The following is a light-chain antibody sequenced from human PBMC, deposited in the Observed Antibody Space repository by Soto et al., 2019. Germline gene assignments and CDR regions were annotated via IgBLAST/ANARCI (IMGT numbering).Light chain of an antibody. CDR2: YVS. V-gene: IGLV2-11*01. CDR3: SSYAGTYIFEV. Sequence: QSALTQPRSVSGSPGQSVTISCTGTSSDVGGYNYVSWYQQHPGKAPKLMIYYVSQRPSGVPDRFSGSKSGDTASLTISGLQAEDEADYFCSSYAGTYIFEVLGTGTKVTVL. CDR1: SSDVGGYNY. J-gene: IGLJ1*01.